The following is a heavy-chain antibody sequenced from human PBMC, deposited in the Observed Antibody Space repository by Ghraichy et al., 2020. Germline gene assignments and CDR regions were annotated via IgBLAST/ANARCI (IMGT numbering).Heavy chain of an antibody. Sequence: SVKVSCKASGGTFSNFAINWVRQAPGQGLEWMGGIVPVFGTPYYKQKFRGRVTSSADTLTSTAYLEMGGLISEDTAIYYCVRNVSSKYDPWGQGTVVTVSS. V-gene: IGHV1-69*06. CDR3: VRNVSSKYDP. CDR1: GGTFSNFA. J-gene: IGHJ5*02. D-gene: IGHD3-10*01. CDR2: IVPVFGTP.